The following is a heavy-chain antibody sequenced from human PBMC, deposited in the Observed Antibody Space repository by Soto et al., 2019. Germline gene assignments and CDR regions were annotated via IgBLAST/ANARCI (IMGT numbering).Heavy chain of an antibody. D-gene: IGHD2-2*01. CDR2: IIPIFGTA. J-gene: IGHJ5*02. CDR1: GGTFSSYA. V-gene: IGHV1-69*13. Sequence: SVKVSCKASGGTFSSYAISWVRQAPGQGLEWMGGIIPIFGTANYAQKFQGRVTITADESTSTAYMELSSLRSEDTAVYYCAREEGKYCSSTSCYFRFDPWGQGTLVTVSS. CDR3: AREEGKYCSSTSCYFRFDP.